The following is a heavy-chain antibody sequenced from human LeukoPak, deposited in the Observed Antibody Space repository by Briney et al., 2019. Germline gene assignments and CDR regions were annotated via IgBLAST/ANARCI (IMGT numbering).Heavy chain of an antibody. Sequence: SVKVSCKACGGTFISYAISWVRQAPGHWRAWMGGIIPIFGTANYAQKFQGRVTITTDESTSTAYMELSSLRSEDTAVYYCAREGERWLSIDSWGQGTLVTVSS. D-gene: IGHD5-24*01. CDR3: AREGERWLSIDS. J-gene: IGHJ4*02. CDR1: GGTFISYA. CDR2: IIPIFGTA. V-gene: IGHV1-69*05.